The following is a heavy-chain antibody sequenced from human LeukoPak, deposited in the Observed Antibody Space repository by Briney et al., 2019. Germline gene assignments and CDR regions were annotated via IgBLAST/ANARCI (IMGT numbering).Heavy chain of an antibody. CDR2: ISSSSSYI. J-gene: IGHJ4*02. Sequence: GGSLRLSCVPSGFTFISYRMNWVRQAPGKGLEWVSSISSSSSYIYYADSVKGRFTISRDNAKNSLYLQMNSLRAEDTAVYYCARVPNPPPDDFWSGYFAFDYSDYWGEGTLVTVSS. CDR3: ARVPNPPPDDFWSGYFAFDYSDY. D-gene: IGHD3-3*01. V-gene: IGHV3-21*01. CDR1: GFTFISYR.